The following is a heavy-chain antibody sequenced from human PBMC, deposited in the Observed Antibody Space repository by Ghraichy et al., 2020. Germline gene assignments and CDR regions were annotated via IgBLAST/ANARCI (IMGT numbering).Heavy chain of an antibody. CDR1: GDSVSSNSAA. J-gene: IGHJ4*02. CDR2: TYYRSKWYN. Sequence: QTLPLTCAISGDSVSSNSAAWNWIRQSPSRGLEWLGRTYYRSKWYNDYAVSVKSRITINPDTSKNQFSLQLNSVTPEDTAVYYCARSLNYCSGGSCYSPFDYWGQGTLVTVSS. V-gene: IGHV6-1*01. D-gene: IGHD2-15*01. CDR3: ARSLNYCSGGSCYSPFDY.